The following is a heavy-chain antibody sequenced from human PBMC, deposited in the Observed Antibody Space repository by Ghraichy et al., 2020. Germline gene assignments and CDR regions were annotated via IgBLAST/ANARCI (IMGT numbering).Heavy chain of an antibody. J-gene: IGHJ4*02. D-gene: IGHD3-3*01. Sequence: SVKVSCKASGGNLGNYALSWVRQAPGQGLEWMGGTIPMFDASNYAQKFQGRVTITTDESATTAYMELSSLTSEDTAVYYCARAPTNDVLSGYYDYWGLGTLVTVSS. CDR3: ARAPTNDVLSGYYDY. CDR2: TIPMFDAS. V-gene: IGHV1-69*05. CDR1: GGNLGNYA.